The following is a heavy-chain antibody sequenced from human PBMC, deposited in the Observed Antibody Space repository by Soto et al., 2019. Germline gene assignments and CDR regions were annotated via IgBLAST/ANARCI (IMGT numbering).Heavy chain of an antibody. V-gene: IGHV3-15*01. J-gene: IGHJ3*02. Sequence: PGGSLRLSCAASGFTFSNAWMSWVRQAPGKGLEWVGRIRSKAYGGTTEYAASVKGRFTISRDDSKSIAYLQMNSLKTEDTAVYYCTRERFLEWLLAHDAFDIWGQGTMVTVSS. D-gene: IGHD3-3*01. CDR1: GFTFSNAW. CDR2: IRSKAYGGTT. CDR3: TRERFLEWLLAHDAFDI.